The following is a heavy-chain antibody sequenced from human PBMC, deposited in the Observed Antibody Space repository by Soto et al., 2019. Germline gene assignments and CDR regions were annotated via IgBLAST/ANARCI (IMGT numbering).Heavy chain of an antibody. D-gene: IGHD6-19*01. CDR1: GLTFRSYA. V-gene: IGHV3-23*01. Sequence: VLLLESGGGLVQPGASLRLSCEASGLTFRSYALSWVRQAPGKGLEWVSGISDTGSNPYYADSVKGRFTISRDNSKNTLSLQMKSLRADDTAMYYCAKAGGRVADAYDTWGQGTLVIVSS. J-gene: IGHJ5*02. CDR2: ISDTGSNP. CDR3: AKAGGRVADAYDT.